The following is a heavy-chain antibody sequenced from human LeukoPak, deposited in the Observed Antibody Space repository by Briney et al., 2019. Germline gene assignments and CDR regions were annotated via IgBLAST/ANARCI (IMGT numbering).Heavy chain of an antibody. V-gene: IGHV3-23*01. D-gene: IGHD3-9*01. Sequence: GGSLRLSCAASGFTFSSYSMNWVRQAPGKGLEWVSAISGSGGSTYYADSVKGRFTISRDNSKNTLYLQMNSLRAEDTAVYYCAKEPLFYDILTGYFSWGQGTLVTVSP. CDR1: GFTFSSYS. CDR3: AKEPLFYDILTGYFS. J-gene: IGHJ5*02. CDR2: ISGSGGST.